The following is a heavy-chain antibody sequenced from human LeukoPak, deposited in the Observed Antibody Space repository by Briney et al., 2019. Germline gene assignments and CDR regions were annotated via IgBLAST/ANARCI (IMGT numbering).Heavy chain of an antibody. D-gene: IGHD2-21*01. Sequence: GGSLILSCAASGFTFSSYWMSWVRQPPGKGLEWVANIKQDGSEKYYVDSVKGRFTISRDNAKNSLYLQMNSLRAEDTAVYYCAREYCGGDCYYGYWGQGTLVTVSS. CDR3: AREYCGGDCYYGY. CDR2: IKQDGSEK. CDR1: GFTFSSYW. V-gene: IGHV3-7*01. J-gene: IGHJ4*02.